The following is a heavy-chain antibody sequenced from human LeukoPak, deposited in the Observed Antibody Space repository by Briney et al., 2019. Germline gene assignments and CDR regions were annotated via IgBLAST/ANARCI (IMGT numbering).Heavy chain of an antibody. J-gene: IGHJ6*03. CDR2: IYPNTGGR. Sequence: ASVKVSCKTSGYNFIAYYIHWLRQAPGQGLEWMGWIYPNTGGRDYAPKFQGTVTMTRDTSISTAYMELSSLRSDDTAVYYCARGVAGVYFYYYMDVWGKGTTVTVSS. CDR3: ARGVAGVYFYYYMDV. D-gene: IGHD1-14*01. V-gene: IGHV1-2*02. CDR1: GYNFIAYY.